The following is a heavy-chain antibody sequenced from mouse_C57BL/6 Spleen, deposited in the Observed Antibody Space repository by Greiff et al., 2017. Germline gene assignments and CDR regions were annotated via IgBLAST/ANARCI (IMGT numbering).Heavy chain of an antibody. CDR3: AGCYGSHFAY. Sequence: QVQLQQSGAELMKPGASVKLSCKATGYTFTGYWIEWVKQRPGHGLEWIGEILPGSGSTSYNEKFKGKATLTADTSSTTAYMQLSSLTTEDSAVYYCAGCYGSHFAYWGQGTTLTVSA. V-gene: IGHV1-9*01. CDR1: GYTFTGYW. D-gene: IGHD2-1*01. CDR2: ILPGSGST. J-gene: IGHJ2*01.